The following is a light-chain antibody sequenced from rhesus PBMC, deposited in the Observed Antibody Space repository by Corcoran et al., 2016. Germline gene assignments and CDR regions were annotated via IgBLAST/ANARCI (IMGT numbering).Light chain of an antibody. CDR3: QQSSNLWT. Sequence: ETVVTQSPATLSLSPGERATLSCRASQSVGSDLAWYQQQTGQAPRLLSYGASSRATGIPDRFSGIGSGTDCTLTISSLEPEDVGVYYCQQSSNLWTFGQGTKVEIK. V-gene: IGKV3-24*04. CDR2: GAS. CDR1: QSVGSD. J-gene: IGKJ1*01.